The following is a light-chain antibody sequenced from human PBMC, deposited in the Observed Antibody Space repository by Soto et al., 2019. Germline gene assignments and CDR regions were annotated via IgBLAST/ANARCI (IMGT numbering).Light chain of an antibody. V-gene: IGLV1-40*01. J-gene: IGLJ2*01. CDR2: DDN. CDR1: YSNIGAGYD. Sequence: QPVLTQPPSVSGAPGQRVTISCTGSYSNIGAGYDVHWYQQLPGTAPKLLIYDDNNRPSGVPDRFSGSNSGTSASLAITGLQAEDEADFYCQSYDSSLSGVVFGGGTKVTVL. CDR3: QSYDSSLSGVV.